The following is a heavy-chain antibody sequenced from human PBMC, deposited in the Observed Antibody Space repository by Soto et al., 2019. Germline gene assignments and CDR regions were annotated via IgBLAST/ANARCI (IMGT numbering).Heavy chain of an antibody. CDR2: IKPDGSDK. CDR1: GFSFYNYW. V-gene: IGHV3-7*02. CDR3: ARGSSNAFDI. Sequence: EVQLVESGGGLVQPGESLRLSCAVSGFSFYNYWMNWVRQAPGKGPEWVANIKPDGSDKNYVDSVKGRFTISRDNAKNSLFLQMNSLRAEDTAVYYCARGSSNAFDIWGQGTMVTVSS. J-gene: IGHJ3*02.